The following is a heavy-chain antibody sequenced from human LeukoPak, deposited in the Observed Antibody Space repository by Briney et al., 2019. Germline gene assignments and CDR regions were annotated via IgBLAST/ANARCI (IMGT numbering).Heavy chain of an antibody. Sequence: ASVKVSCKASGYTFTSYYMHWVRQAPGQGLEWMGIINPSGGSTSYAQKFQGRVTLTRDMSTSTDYLELSSLRSEDTAVYYCARVLPISRYDFWSGYYLGFDYWGQGTLVTVSS. J-gene: IGHJ4*02. CDR1: GYTFTSYY. V-gene: IGHV1-46*01. D-gene: IGHD3-3*01. CDR3: ARVLPISRYDFWSGYYLGFDY. CDR2: INPSGGST.